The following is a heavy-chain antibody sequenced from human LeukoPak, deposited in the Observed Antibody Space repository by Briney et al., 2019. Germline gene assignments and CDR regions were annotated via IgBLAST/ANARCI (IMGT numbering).Heavy chain of an antibody. CDR1: GFTVSSNY. Sequence: GGSLRLSCAASGFTVSSNYMSWVRQAPGKGLEWVSVIYSGGSTYYADSVKGRFTISRDNSKNTLYLQMNSLRAEDTAVYYCARDGNWGQRLANGFDYWGQGTLVTVSS. CDR3: ARDGNWGQRLANGFDY. CDR2: IYSGGST. D-gene: IGHD6-25*01. V-gene: IGHV3-66*02. J-gene: IGHJ4*02.